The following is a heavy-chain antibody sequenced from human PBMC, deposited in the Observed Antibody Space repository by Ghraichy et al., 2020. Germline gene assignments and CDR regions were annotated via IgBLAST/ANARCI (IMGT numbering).Heavy chain of an antibody. Sequence: GGSLRLSCVGSEFTLGSYGMNWVRQSPGKGLEWVSYISSTSRSIFYADSVKGRFTISRDNAKESLTLQMNSLRDEDTAVYYCARASTVVRFYYYGGMDVWGQGTTVTVSS. CDR1: EFTLGSYG. J-gene: IGHJ6*02. D-gene: IGHD4-23*01. CDR3: ARASTVVRFYYYGGMDV. V-gene: IGHV3-48*02. CDR2: ISSTSRSI.